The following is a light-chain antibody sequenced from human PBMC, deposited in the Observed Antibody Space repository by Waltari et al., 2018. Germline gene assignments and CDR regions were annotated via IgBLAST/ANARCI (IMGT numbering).Light chain of an antibody. V-gene: IGLV2-8*01. CDR1: SSDAGGYNY. Sequence: QSALTQPPSASGSPGQSVTISCTGTSSDAGGYNYVSWYQQHPGKAPKLMIYEVSKRPSGVPDRFSGSKSGNTASLTVSGLQAEDEADYYCSSYAGSNNLVFGGGTKLTVL. CDR3: SSYAGSNNLV. CDR2: EVS. J-gene: IGLJ2*01.